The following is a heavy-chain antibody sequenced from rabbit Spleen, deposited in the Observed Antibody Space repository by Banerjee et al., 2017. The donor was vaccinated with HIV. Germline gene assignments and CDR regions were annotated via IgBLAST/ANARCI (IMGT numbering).Heavy chain of an antibody. CDR3: ARDPYIDNSPCYFNL. CDR1: GFSFSGGYY. D-gene: IGHD3-3*01. V-gene: IGHV1S45*01. Sequence: QEQLVESGGGLVQPEGSLTLICTASGFSFSGGYYIGWVRQAPGKGLEWIACIWGSSSSSTYYAGSAKGRFTISKTSSTTVTLQMTSLTVAATAIYFCARDPYIDNSPCYFNLWGQGTLVTVS. CDR2: IWGSSSSST. J-gene: IGHJ4*01.